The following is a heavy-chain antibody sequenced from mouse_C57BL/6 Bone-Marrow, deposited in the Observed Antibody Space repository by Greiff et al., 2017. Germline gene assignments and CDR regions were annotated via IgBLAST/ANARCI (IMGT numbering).Heavy chain of an antibody. CDR2: ISSGSSTI. CDR1: GFTFSDYG. CDR3: AKPYYYGSRGAMDY. J-gene: IGHJ4*01. V-gene: IGHV5-17*01. Sequence: EVQLVESGGGLVKPGGSLKLSCAASGFTFSDYGMHWVRQAPEKGLEWVAYISSGSSTIYYADTVKGRFTISRDNAKNTLFLQMTSLRSEDTAMYYCAKPYYYGSRGAMDYWGQGTSVTVSS. D-gene: IGHD1-1*01.